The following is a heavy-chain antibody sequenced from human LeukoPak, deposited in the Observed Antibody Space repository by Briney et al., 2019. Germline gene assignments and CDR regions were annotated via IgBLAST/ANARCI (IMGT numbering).Heavy chain of an antibody. CDR1: GFTFGDYA. D-gene: IGHD3-10*01. CDR3: TRGLRQTASGLIYYYYYGMDV. J-gene: IGHJ6*02. V-gene: IGHV3-49*04. CDR2: IRSKAYGGTT. Sequence: GGSLRLSCTASGFTFGDYAMSWVRQAPGKGLEWVGFIRSKAYGGTTEYAASVKGRFTISRDDSKSIAYLQMNSLKTEDTAVYYCTRGLRQTASGLIYYYYYGMDVWGQGTTVTVSS.